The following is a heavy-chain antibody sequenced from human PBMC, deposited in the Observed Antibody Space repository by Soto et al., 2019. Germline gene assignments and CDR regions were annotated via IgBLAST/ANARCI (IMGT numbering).Heavy chain of an antibody. D-gene: IGHD3-10*01. CDR1: GGSISSGGYY. V-gene: IGHV4-31*03. CDR2: IYYSGST. Sequence: KASETLSLTCTVSGGSISSGGYYWSWIRQHPGKGLEWIGYIYYSGSTYYNPSLKSRVTISVDTSKNQFSLKLSSVTAADTAVYYCARAITLWFGGTFDYWGQGTLVTVS. J-gene: IGHJ4*02. CDR3: ARAITLWFGGTFDY.